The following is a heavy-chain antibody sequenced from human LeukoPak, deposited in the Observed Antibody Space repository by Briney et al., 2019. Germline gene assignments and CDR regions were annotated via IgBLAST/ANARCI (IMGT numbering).Heavy chain of an antibody. CDR3: TKVGLSGLFDY. CDR2: IYYDGST. J-gene: IGHJ4*02. V-gene: IGHV4-59*01. D-gene: IGHD3-10*01. CDR1: GVSINDFY. Sequence: SETLSLTCTVSGVSINDFYWTWIRQSPGNGLEWIGYIYYDGSTDYNPSLKSRVTMSIDTSRSQFSLKLNSVTAADTAVNYCTKVGLSGLFDYWGQGALVTVSS.